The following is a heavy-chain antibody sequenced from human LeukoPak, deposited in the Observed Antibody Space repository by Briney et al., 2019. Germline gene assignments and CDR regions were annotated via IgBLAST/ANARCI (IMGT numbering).Heavy chain of an antibody. CDR1: GGSISSGGYY. V-gene: IGHV4-31*03. Sequence: SQTLSLTCTVSGGSISSGGYYWSWIRQHPGKGVEWIGYIYYSGSTYYNPSLKSRVTISVDTSKNQFSLKLSSVTAADTAVYYCARVNTLNPLYYFDYWGQGTLVTVSS. CDR2: IYYSGST. CDR3: ARVNTLNPLYYFDY. J-gene: IGHJ4*02.